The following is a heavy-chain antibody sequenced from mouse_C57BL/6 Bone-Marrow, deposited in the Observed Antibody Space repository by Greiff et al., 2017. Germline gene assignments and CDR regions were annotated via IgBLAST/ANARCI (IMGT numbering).Heavy chain of an antibody. CDR1: GFTFSSYA. V-gene: IGHV5-4*01. Sequence: EVQGVESGGDLVKPGGSLKLSCAASGFTFSSYAMSWVRQTPEKRLEWVATISDGGSYTYYPDNVKGRFTISRDNAKNNLYLQMSHLKSEDTAMYYCARAPAWFAYWGQGTLVTVSA. CDR3: ARAPAWFAY. J-gene: IGHJ3*01. CDR2: ISDGGSYT.